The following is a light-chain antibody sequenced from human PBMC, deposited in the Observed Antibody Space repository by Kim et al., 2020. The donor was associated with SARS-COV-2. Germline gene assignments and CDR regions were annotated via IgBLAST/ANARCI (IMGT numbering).Light chain of an antibody. J-gene: IGLJ1*01. CDR3: QVWDRSSDQYV. V-gene: IGLV3-21*04. Sequence: APGKTARIACGGDNIGDKSVHWYRQKPGQAPVVVISYDTDRPSGVPERFTGSNSGNSATLTIRRVEAGDEADYYCQVWDRSSDQYVFGTGTKVTVL. CDR1: NIGDKS. CDR2: YDT.